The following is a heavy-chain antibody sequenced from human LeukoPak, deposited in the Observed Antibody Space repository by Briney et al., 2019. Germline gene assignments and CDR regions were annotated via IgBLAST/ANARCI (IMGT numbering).Heavy chain of an antibody. D-gene: IGHD5-18*01. CDR3: ARRGYSWRR. CDR1: GGSFSGYY. V-gene: IGHV4-34*01. J-gene: IGHJ4*02. CDR2: INHSGST. Sequence: PSETLSLTCAVYGGSFSGYYWSWIRQPPGKGLEWIGEINHSGSTNYNPSLKSRVTISVDTSKNQFSLNLSSVTAADTAVYYCARRGYSWRRWGQGTLVTVSS.